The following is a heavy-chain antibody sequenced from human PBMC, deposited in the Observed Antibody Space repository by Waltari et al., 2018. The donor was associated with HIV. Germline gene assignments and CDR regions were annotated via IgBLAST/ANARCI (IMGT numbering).Heavy chain of an antibody. J-gene: IGHJ5*02. CDR2: IYHSGRT. CDR1: GGSISSSNW. D-gene: IGHD2-21*02. Sequence: QVQLQESGPGLVKPSGTLSLTCAVSGGSISSSNWWSWVRQPPGKGLEWIGEIYHSGRTNYTPALKSRVTISVDKSKNQFSLKLSSVTAADTAVYYCARFAIYCGGDCLNWFDPWGQGTLVTVSS. CDR3: ARFAIYCGGDCLNWFDP. V-gene: IGHV4-4*02.